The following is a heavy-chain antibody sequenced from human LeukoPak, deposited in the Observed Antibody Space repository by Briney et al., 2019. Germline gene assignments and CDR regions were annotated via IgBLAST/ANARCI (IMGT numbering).Heavy chain of an antibody. CDR3: TTGGDSAFARLDY. CDR2: IKIKTDGGTV. Sequence: GGSLRLSCSASGFTFINAFISWGRQAPGKGLEWVGHIKIKTDGGTVDYAAPVKGRFTISRDDSENTLYLQMNSLKTEDTGIYYCTTGGDSAFARLDYWGQGTLVAVSS. J-gene: IGHJ4*02. D-gene: IGHD5-12*01. CDR1: GFTFINAF. V-gene: IGHV3-15*01.